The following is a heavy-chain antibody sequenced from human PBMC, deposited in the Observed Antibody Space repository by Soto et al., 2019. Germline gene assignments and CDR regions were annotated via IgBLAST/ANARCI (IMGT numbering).Heavy chain of an antibody. J-gene: IGHJ5*02. CDR3: ARVIRGAYYNAPIDA. Sequence: ASVKVSCKASGYTFTGYFMHWVLQAPGQGLEWMGWINPYSGGADYAQSFQGRVTMTRDTSISTVYMELSRLRFDDTAVYYCARVIRGAYYNAPIDAWGKGTLVT. CDR2: INPYSGGA. V-gene: IGHV1-2*02. CDR1: GYTFTGYF. D-gene: IGHD3-10*01.